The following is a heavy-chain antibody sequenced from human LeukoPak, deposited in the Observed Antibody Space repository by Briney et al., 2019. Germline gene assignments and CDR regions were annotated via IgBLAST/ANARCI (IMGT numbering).Heavy chain of an antibody. D-gene: IGHD3-16*01. CDR1: GFTFDDYG. Sequence: PGGSLRLSCAASGFTFDDYGMSWVRQAPGKGLEWVSGINWNGGSTGYADSAKGRFTISRDNAKNSVFLQMNSLRGDDTAVYYCARRGGLRLGEFHYYYYYMDVWGKGTTVTVSS. CDR2: INWNGGST. J-gene: IGHJ6*03. V-gene: IGHV3-20*04. CDR3: ARRGGLRLGEFHYYYYYMDV.